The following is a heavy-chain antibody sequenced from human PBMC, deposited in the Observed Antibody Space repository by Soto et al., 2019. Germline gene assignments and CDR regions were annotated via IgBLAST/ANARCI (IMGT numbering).Heavy chain of an antibody. D-gene: IGHD6-6*01. CDR2: INHSGST. V-gene: IGHV4-34*01. Sequence: SETLSLTCAVYGGSFSGYYWSWIRQPPGKGLEWIGEINHSGSTNYNPSLKSRVTISVDTSKNQFSLKLSSVTAADTAVYYCARGGSSSSLSGAYFDYWGQGTLVTVSS. CDR1: GGSFSGYY. CDR3: ARGGSSSSLSGAYFDY. J-gene: IGHJ4*02.